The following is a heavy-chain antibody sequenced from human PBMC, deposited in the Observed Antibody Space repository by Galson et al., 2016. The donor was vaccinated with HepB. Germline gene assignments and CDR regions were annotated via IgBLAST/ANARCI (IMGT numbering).Heavy chain of an antibody. CDR1: GFTFSSYG. Sequence: SLRLSCAASGFTFSSYGMHWVRQAPGKGLEGVAVIWYDASNKYYADSVKGRFTISRDNSKNTLFLQMNSLRAEDTAVYYCARDSYNDDSGSGGGDYWGQGTLVTVSS. V-gene: IGHV3-33*01. J-gene: IGHJ4*02. D-gene: IGHD2-15*01. CDR2: IWYDASNK. CDR3: ARDSYNDDSGSGGGDY.